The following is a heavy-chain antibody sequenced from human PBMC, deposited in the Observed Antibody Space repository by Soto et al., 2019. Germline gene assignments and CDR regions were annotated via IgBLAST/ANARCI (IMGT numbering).Heavy chain of an antibody. CDR2: IIPIFGTA. CDR3: ARERGGYSGYDYYYYGMDV. J-gene: IGHJ6*02. Sequence: GASVKVSCKASGGTFSSYAISWVRQAPGQGLEWMGGIIPIFGTANYAQKFQGRVTITADESTSTAYMELSSLRSEDTAVYYCARERGGYSGYDYYYYGMDVWGQGTTVTVSS. CDR1: GGTFSSYA. V-gene: IGHV1-69*13. D-gene: IGHD5-12*01.